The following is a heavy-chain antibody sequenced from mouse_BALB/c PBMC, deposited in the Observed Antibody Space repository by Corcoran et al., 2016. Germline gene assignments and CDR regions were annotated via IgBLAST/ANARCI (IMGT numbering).Heavy chain of an antibody. J-gene: IGHJ4*01. CDR2: INPYNGGT. Sequence: EVQLQQSGPELVKPGASMKISCKASGFSFTGYTMNWVKQSHGKNLEWIGLINPYNGGTSYNQKFKGKATVTVDKSSSTAYMELLSLTSEDSAVEYCARERKGTATYYAMDYWGQGTSVTVSS. CDR3: ARERKGTATYYAMDY. D-gene: IGHD1-2*01. CDR1: GFSFTGYT. V-gene: IGHV1-18*01.